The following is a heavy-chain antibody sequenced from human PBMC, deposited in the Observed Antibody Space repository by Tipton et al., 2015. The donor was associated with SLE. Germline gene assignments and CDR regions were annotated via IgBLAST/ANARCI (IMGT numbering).Heavy chain of an antibody. CDR1: GYSISSSSYY. CDR2: IYYSGST. V-gene: IGHV4-39*07. CDR3: ARVAGWIEDAFDI. J-gene: IGHJ3*02. Sequence: TLSLTCAVSGYSISSSSYYWGWIRQPPGKGLEWIGSIYYSGSTYYNPSLKSRVTISVDTSKNQFSLKLSSVTAADTAVYYCARVAGWIEDAFDIWGQGTMVTVSS. D-gene: IGHD2-2*03.